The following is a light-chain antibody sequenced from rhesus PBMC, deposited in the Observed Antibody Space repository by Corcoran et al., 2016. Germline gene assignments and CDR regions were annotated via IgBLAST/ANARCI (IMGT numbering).Light chain of an antibody. CDR2: KAS. J-gene: IGKJ1*01. CDR1: QTTSTW. CDR3: QQYNRTPRA. V-gene: IGKV1-16*01. Sequence: DIQMTQSPSSLSASVGDKVTITCQASQTTSTWSAWYQHKPAKAPKYLLYKASMLESGVPSRYSGNGSGTDFTHTLSSLQPEDFATCYSQQYNRTPRAFGQGTKVEIK.